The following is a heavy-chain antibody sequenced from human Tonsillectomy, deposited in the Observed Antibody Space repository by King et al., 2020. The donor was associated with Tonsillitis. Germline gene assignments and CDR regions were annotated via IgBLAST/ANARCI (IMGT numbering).Heavy chain of an antibody. Sequence: VQLVESGGGLVQPGGSLRLSCAASGFTFSSYWMHWVRQAPGKGLVWVSRIKSDGSSTSYADSVKGRFTISRDNAKNTLYLQMNSLRDEDTAVYFCTRVRTVGLDAFDIWGQGTMVTVSS. D-gene: IGHD1/OR15-1a*01. CDR1: GFTFSSYW. CDR3: TRVRTVGLDAFDI. CDR2: IKSDGSST. J-gene: IGHJ3*02. V-gene: IGHV3-74*01.